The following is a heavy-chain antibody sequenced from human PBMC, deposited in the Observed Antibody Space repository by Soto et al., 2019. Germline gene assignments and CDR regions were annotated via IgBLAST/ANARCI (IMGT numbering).Heavy chain of an antibody. CDR2: ISYDGSNK. D-gene: IGHD3-3*01. CDR1: GFTFSSYG. V-gene: IGHV3-30*18. CDR3: AKRVYDFWSGYEIGEDAFDI. J-gene: IGHJ3*02. Sequence: QVQLVESGGGVVQPGRSLRLSCAASGFTFSSYGMHWVRQAPGKGLEWVAVISYDGSNKYYADSVKGRFTISRDNSKNTLYLQMNSLRAEDTAVYYCAKRVYDFWSGYEIGEDAFDIWGQGTMVTVSS.